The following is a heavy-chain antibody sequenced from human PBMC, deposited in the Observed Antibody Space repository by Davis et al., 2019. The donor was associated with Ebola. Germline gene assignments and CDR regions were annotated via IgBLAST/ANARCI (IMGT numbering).Heavy chain of an antibody. D-gene: IGHD2-2*01. CDR2: IYYSGST. CDR1: GGSISSGGYY. V-gene: IGHV4-31*03. Sequence: SETLSLTCTLSGGSISSGGYYWSWIRQHPGKGLEWIGYIYYSGSTYYNPSLKSRVTISVDTSKNQFSLKLSSVTAADTAVYYCARARGTDCSSTSCYHPPGGYYGMDVWGQGTTVTVSS. CDR3: ARARGTDCSSTSCYHPPGGYYGMDV. J-gene: IGHJ6*02.